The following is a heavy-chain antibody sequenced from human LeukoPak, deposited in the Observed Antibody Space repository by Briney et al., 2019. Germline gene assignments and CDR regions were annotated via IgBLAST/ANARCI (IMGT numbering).Heavy chain of an antibody. J-gene: IGHJ4*02. CDR2: IYNDGSNK. V-gene: IGHV3-30*18. CDR1: GFTFSSYG. Sequence: GGSLRLSCAASGFTFSSYGMHWVRQAPGKGLEWVAVIYNDGSNKYYADSVKGRFTISRDNSKNTLYLQMNSLRAEDTAVYYCAKDTGRGGQWLEIDYWGQGTLVTVSS. D-gene: IGHD6-19*01. CDR3: AKDTGRGGQWLEIDY.